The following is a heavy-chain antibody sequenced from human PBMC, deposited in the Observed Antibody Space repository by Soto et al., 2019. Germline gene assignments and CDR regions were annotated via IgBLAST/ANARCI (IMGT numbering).Heavy chain of an antibody. CDR2: INPNSVGT. V-gene: IGHV1-2*04. Sequence: QVQLVQSGAEVKKPGASVKVSCKASGYTVTGYYMHWVRQAPGQGLEWMGWINPNSVGTNYAQKFQGWVTMTRDTSISTAYMELSRLRSDDTAVYYCARGKWFGELFDVAGCFDPWGQGTLVTVSS. D-gene: IGHD3-10*01. J-gene: IGHJ5*02. CDR1: GYTVTGYY. CDR3: ARGKWFGELFDVAGCFDP.